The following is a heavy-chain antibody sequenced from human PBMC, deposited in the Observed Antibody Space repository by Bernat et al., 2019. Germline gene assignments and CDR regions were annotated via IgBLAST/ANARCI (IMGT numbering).Heavy chain of an antibody. D-gene: IGHD4-4*01. CDR1: GYTFTSYY. V-gene: IGHV1-46*01. J-gene: IGHJ4*02. CDR2: INPAGGGP. CDR3: AKGLASYSHYDY. Sequence: LVQSGAEVKKPGASVRVSCKASGYTFTSYYMHWVRQAPGQGLEWLGVINPAGGGPTYSQKFQDRVTVTSDTSTRTVDMELRSLRSEDTAVYYCAKGLASYSHYDYWGQGTLVTVSS.